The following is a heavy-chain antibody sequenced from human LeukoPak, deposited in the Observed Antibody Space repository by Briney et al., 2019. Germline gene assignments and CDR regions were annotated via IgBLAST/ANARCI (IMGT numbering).Heavy chain of an antibody. V-gene: IGHV3-74*01. D-gene: IGHD1-26*01. Sequence: PGGSLRLSCAASGFTFSSNWMHWVRQAPGKGLVWVSRISGDGRSTSYADSVKGRFTISRHNAKNTLYLQMNSLRAEDTAVYYCARAPWELDDWGQGTLVTVSS. CDR3: ARAPWELDD. J-gene: IGHJ4*02. CDR1: GFTFSSNW. CDR2: ISGDGRST.